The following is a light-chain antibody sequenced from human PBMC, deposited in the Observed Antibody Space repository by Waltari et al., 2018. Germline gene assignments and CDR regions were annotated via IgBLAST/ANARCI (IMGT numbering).Light chain of an antibody. J-gene: IGKJ4*01. V-gene: IGKV3-15*01. CDR1: QSVSSN. CDR2: GAS. CDR3: QQYTTLPLT. Sequence: EIVMTQSPGTLSVSPGEGATLHCWASQSVSSNVAWYQQRPGQAPRLLIFGASTRATGIPARFSGSESGTEFTLTISSLQSEDSAVYFCQQYTTLPLTFGGGTKVEI.